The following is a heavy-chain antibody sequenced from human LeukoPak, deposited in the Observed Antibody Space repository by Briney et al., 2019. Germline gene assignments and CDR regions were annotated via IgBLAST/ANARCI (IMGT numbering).Heavy chain of an antibody. CDR3: AREEASVGDY. V-gene: IGHV4-39*01. J-gene: IGHJ4*02. D-gene: IGHD2-21*01. Sequence: PSETLSLTCTVSGGSISSNSHYWAWIRQPPGKGLEWIGSIHYSGSTFYSPSLKSRVTISVDTSKNQFSLILTSVTASDMAVYYCAREEASVGDYWGQGILVTVSS. CDR1: GGSISSNSHY. CDR2: IHYSGST.